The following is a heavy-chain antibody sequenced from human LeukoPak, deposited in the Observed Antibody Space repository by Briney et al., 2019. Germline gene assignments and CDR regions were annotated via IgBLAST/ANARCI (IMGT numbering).Heavy chain of an antibody. Sequence: PGGSLRLSCAASGFTFSNYAMSWVRQAPGKGLEWVSCISGSGDSTYSAGSVKGRFTVSRDNSKNTLYLQMNSLTAEGTAIFYCAKAAISCFHPIDFWGQGTLVTVSS. CDR2: ISGSGDST. V-gene: IGHV3-23*01. CDR1: GFTFSNYA. D-gene: IGHD2-2*01. J-gene: IGHJ4*02. CDR3: AKAAISCFHPIDF.